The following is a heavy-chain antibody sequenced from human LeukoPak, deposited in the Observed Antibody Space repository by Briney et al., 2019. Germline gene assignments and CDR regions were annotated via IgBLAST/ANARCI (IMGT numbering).Heavy chain of an antibody. J-gene: IGHJ4*02. V-gene: IGHV3-7*01. D-gene: IGHD1-14*01. CDR3: AREVTTGTLFDY. Sequence: GGSLRLSCAASGFTFSNYVMSWVRQAPGKGLEWVANIKQDGSEKYYVDSVKGRFTISRDNAKNSLYVQMNSLRAEDTAVYYCAREVTTGTLFDYWGQGTLVTVSS. CDR2: IKQDGSEK. CDR1: GFTFSNYV.